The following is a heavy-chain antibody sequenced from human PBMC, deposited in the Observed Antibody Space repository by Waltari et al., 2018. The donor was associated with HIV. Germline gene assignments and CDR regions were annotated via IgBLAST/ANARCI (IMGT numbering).Heavy chain of an antibody. CDR2: MNSDGSST. Sequence: EVQLVESGGGLIQPGGSLRLSCAASGFTFSSYWMHWVRQAPGKGLGWGSRMNSDGSSTSYADSVKGRFTISRDNAKNTLYLQMDSLRAEDTAVYYCARPGGDSGSYGRFDYWGQGTLVTVSS. V-gene: IGHV3-74*01. D-gene: IGHD1-26*01. J-gene: IGHJ4*02. CDR1: GFTFSSYW. CDR3: ARPGGDSGSYGRFDY.